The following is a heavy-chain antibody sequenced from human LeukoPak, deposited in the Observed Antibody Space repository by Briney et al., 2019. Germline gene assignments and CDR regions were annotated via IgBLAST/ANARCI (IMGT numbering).Heavy chain of an antibody. Sequence: GGSLRLSCAASGFTFSSAWMNWVRQAPGKGLEWVGRIKSKTDGGATDYAAPVKGRFTISRDDSKNTLYLQMNSLKTEDTAVYYCTTDGILLADDAFDIWGQGTMVTVSS. CDR3: TTDGILLADDAFDI. J-gene: IGHJ3*02. V-gene: IGHV3-15*07. D-gene: IGHD1-14*01. CDR2: IKSKTDGGAT. CDR1: GFTFSSAW.